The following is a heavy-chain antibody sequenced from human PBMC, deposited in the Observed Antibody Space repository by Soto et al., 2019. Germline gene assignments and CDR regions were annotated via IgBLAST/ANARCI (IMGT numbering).Heavy chain of an antibody. Sequence: QVPLVQSRAEVKKPGASVKVSCKGSGYAFTTYGITWVRQAPGQGLEWMGWISAHNGNTNYAQKLQGRVTVTRDTSTSTAYMELRSLRSDDTAVYYCARGRYGDYWGQGALVTVSS. CDR2: ISAHNGNT. D-gene: IGHD1-1*01. V-gene: IGHV1-18*01. J-gene: IGHJ4*02. CDR1: GYAFTTYG. CDR3: ARGRYGDY.